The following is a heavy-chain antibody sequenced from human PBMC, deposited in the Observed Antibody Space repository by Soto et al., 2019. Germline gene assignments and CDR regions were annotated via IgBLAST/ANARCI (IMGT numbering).Heavy chain of an antibody. Sequence: GGSLRLSCAASGFTFSSYAMHWVRQAPGKGLEWVAVISYDGSNKYYADSVKGRFTISRDNSKNTLYLQMNSLRAEDTAVYYCARGQSSSLSRYFDYWGQGTLVTVSS. CDR3: ARGQSSSLSRYFDY. V-gene: IGHV3-30-3*01. D-gene: IGHD2-2*01. CDR2: ISYDGSNK. J-gene: IGHJ4*02. CDR1: GFTFSSYA.